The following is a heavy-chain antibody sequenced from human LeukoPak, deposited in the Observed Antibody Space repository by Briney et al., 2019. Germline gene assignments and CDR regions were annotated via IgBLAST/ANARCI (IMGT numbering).Heavy chain of an antibody. CDR2: IYPGDSDT. V-gene: IGHV5-51*01. Sequence: GESLKISCKGSGYSFTSYWIGWVRQMPGKGLEWMGIIYPGDSDTRYSPSFQGQVTISADKSISTAYLQWSSLKASDTAMYYCARRLGGGKAATTKHYYYYGMDVWGKGTTVTVSS. CDR3: ARRLGGGKAATTKHYYYYGMDV. J-gene: IGHJ6*04. CDR1: GYSFTSYW. D-gene: IGHD6-25*01.